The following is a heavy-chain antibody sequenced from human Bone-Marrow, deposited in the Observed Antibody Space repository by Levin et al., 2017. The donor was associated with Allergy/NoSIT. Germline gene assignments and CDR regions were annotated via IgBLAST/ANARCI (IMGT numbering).Heavy chain of an antibody. Sequence: GGSLRLSCAASGFTFNRFILYWVRQSPGKGLEWVALISYDGSTEYHAESAKGRFTISRDNFNNTLFLQMNSLRSEDTAVYYCARGIWFGEFPYYYYYGMDVWGQGTTVTVSS. CDR3: ARGIWFGEFPYYYYYGMDV. V-gene: IGHV3-30*04. CDR2: ISYDGSTE. D-gene: IGHD3-10*01. CDR1: GFTFNRFI. J-gene: IGHJ6*02.